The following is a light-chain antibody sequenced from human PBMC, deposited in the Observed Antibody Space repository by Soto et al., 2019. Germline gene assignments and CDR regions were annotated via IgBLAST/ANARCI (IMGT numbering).Light chain of an antibody. CDR3: TSYTSSSTLYG. V-gene: IGLV2-14*01. CDR2: DVS. Sequence: QSVLTQPASVSGSPGQSITISCTGTSSDVGGYNYVSWYQQYPVKAPKLMIYDVSNRPSGVSNRFSGSKSGNTASLTISGLQAEDEAGYYCTSYTSSSTLYGFGTGTKVTVL. CDR1: SSDVGGYNY. J-gene: IGLJ1*01.